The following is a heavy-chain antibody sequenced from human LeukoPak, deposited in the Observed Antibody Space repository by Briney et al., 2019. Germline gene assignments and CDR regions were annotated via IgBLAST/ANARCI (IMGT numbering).Heavy chain of an antibody. D-gene: IGHD5-24*01. CDR2: IYYSGST. V-gene: IGHV4-59*01. Sequence: PSETLSLTCSVSGGSLTSYYWSWIRQPPGKGLKWIGYIYYSGSTNYNPSLKSQVTISVDTSKNQFSLTLSSVTAADMAVYYCARDFGGSDGYTGYWFFDLWGRGTLVTVSS. J-gene: IGHJ2*01. CDR3: ARDFGGSDGYTGYWFFDL. CDR1: GGSLTSYY.